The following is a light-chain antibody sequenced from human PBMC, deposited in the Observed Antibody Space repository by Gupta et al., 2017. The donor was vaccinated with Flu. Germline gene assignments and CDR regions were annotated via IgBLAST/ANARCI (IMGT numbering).Light chain of an antibody. V-gene: IGLV2-8*01. Sequence: QSALTQPPSASGSPGQSVTISCAGTSSDVGGYNYVSWYQQPPGNAPKLLIYEVNKRPSGVPDSFSGSKAGNTASLTISGLQAEDEADYYCRSYASSTNCVFGGGTKNTVL. CDR2: EVN. CDR3: RSYASSTNCV. CDR1: SSDVGGYNY. J-gene: IGLJ2*01.